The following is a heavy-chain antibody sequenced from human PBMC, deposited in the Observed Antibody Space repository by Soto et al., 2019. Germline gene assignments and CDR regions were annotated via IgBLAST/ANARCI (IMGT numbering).Heavy chain of an antibody. Sequence: EVHLVESGGGLVKPGGSLRLSCAVSGFTFSTCTMNWVRQAPGKGLEWVSSISPSTSHIYYADSVKGRFTISRDNAKNALFLQITRLRAEDTAVYYCSGCSGGACHQPYGMDVWGQGTTVTVSS. CDR1: GFTFSTCT. J-gene: IGHJ6*02. CDR2: ISPSTSHI. V-gene: IGHV3-21*01. CDR3: SGCSGGACHQPYGMDV. D-gene: IGHD2-15*01.